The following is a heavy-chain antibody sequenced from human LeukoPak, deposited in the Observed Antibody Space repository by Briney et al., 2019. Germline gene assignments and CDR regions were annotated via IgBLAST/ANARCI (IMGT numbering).Heavy chain of an antibody. CDR3: ATAADPTDSSGYYFAGVDC. V-gene: IGHV3-33*01. CDR1: GFTFSSYG. Sequence: PGGSLRLSCAASGFTFSSYGMHWVRQAPGKGLEWVAVIWYDGSNKYYADSVKGRFTISRDNSKNTLYLQMNSLRAEDTAVYYSATAADPTDSSGYYFAGVDCWGQGTLVTVSS. J-gene: IGHJ4*02. D-gene: IGHD3-22*01. CDR2: IWYDGSNK.